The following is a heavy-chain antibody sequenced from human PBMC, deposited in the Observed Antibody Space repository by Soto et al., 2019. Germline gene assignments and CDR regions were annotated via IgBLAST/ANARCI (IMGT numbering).Heavy chain of an antibody. CDR3: VHTYADHAGYYFDF. CDR1: GFSLIDSGVA. CDR2: VYWDDDK. J-gene: IGHJ4*02. Sequence: QITLKESGPPLVKPTQTLTLTCSTSGFSLIDSGVAVGWIRQPPGKALDWLALVYWDDDKRYSPSLRTRLTITRDTYKSQVDLTMTNIDPVDTATYYCVHTYADHAGYYFDFWGQGTLVTVSS. V-gene: IGHV2-5*02.